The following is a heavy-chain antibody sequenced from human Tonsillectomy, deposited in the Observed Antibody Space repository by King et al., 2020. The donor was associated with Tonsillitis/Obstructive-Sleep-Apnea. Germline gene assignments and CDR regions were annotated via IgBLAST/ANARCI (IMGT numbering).Heavy chain of an antibody. D-gene: IGHD6-6*01. CDR2: IYPGDSDT. CDR3: ARQVGDSSSASDY. CDR1: GYSFTSYW. J-gene: IGHJ4*02. V-gene: IGHV5-51*01. Sequence: VQLVESGAEVKKPGESLKISCKGSGYSFTSYWIGWVRQMPGKGLGWMGIIYPGDSDTRYSPSFQGQVTISADNSISTAYLQWSSLKASDTAMYYCARQVGDSSSASDYWGQGTLVTVSS.